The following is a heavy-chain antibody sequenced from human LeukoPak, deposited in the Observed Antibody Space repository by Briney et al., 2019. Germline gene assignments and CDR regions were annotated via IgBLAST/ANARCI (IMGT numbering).Heavy chain of an antibody. CDR1: GFTFSSYA. V-gene: IGHV3-23*01. Sequence: GGSLRLSCVETGFTFSSYAMTWVRQAPGKGLEWVSIISARGDTTYYADSVKGRFAFSRDNSKSTLYLQMDSLRAEDTAIYYCAKSRGIYDSSGWRTFDFWGQGTLVTVSS. CDR2: ISARGDTT. CDR3: AKSRGIYDSSGWRTFDF. D-gene: IGHD6-19*01. J-gene: IGHJ5*01.